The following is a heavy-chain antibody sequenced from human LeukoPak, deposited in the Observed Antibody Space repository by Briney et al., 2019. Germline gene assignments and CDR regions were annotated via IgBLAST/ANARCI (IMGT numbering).Heavy chain of an antibody. J-gene: IGHJ3*02. CDR2: IFPGGNT. Sequence: PSETLSLTCTVSGGSISSYYWSWIRQPAGKGLEWIGRIFPGGNTYFNPSLKSRVAISVDSSKNQFSLTLSSVTAADTAVYYCARTDYATEDAFDIWGQGTMVTVSS. CDR3: ARTDYATEDAFDI. D-gene: IGHD2-15*01. CDR1: GGSISSYY. V-gene: IGHV4-4*07.